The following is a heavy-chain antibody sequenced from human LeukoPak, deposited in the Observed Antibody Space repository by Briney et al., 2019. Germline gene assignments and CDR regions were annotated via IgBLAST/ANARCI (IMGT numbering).Heavy chain of an antibody. CDR3: ASGGMITFGGVIVIGWANHYFDY. CDR1: GGSISSYY. D-gene: IGHD3-16*02. Sequence: SETLSLTCTVSGGSISSYYWSWIRQPPGKGLEWIGYVYYSGGTNYNPSLNSRLTISEDTYKNQFSLKLSSVTAADTAVYYCASGGMITFGGVIVIGWANHYFDYWGQGTLVTVSS. V-gene: IGHV4-59*01. CDR2: VYYSGGT. J-gene: IGHJ4*02.